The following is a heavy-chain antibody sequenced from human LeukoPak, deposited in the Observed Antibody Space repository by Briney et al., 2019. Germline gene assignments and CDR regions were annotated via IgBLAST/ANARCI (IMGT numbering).Heavy chain of an antibody. Sequence: PGGSLRLSCAASGFTFSSYGMHWVRQAPGKGLEWVAFIRYDGSNKYYADSVKGRFTISRDDSKNTLYLQMNSLRAEDTAVYYCARGPSGYHNTGGQGTLVTVSS. V-gene: IGHV3-30*02. J-gene: IGHJ4*02. D-gene: IGHD6-25*01. CDR2: IRYDGSNK. CDR1: GFTFSSYG. CDR3: ARGPSGYHNT.